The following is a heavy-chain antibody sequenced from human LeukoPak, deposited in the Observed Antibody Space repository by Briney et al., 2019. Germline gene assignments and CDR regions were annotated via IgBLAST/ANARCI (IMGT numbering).Heavy chain of an antibody. CDR1: GGSISSGGYY. D-gene: IGHD3-22*01. CDR2: IYYSGST. Sequence: SQTLSLTCTVSGGSISSGGYYWSWIRQHPGKGLEWIGYIYYSGSTYYNPSLKSRVTISVDTSKNQFSLRLSSVTAAGTAVYYCARQRGYHYDSTTNRFSDLWGQGTRVTVSS. V-gene: IGHV4-31*03. J-gene: IGHJ5*02. CDR3: ARQRGYHYDSTTNRFSDL.